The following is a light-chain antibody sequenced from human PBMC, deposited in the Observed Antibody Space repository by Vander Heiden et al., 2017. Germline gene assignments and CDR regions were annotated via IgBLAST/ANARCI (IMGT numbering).Light chain of an antibody. CDR3: QQSDSSPYT. CDR2: AAS. CDR1: QSITSY. Sequence: DIHMTQSPSSLSASVGDRVTITCRASQSITSYLNWYQQKPGKAPNLLIYAASSLQGGVPSRFSGSGSGTDFTLTISSLQPEDFATYYCQQSDSSPYTFGQGTRLEIK. V-gene: IGKV1-39*01. J-gene: IGKJ2*01.